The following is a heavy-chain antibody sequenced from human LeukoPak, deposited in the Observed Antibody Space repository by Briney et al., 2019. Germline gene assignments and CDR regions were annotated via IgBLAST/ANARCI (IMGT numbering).Heavy chain of an antibody. V-gene: IGHV1-2*02. J-gene: IGHJ4*02. Sequence: GASVKVSCKASGYTFTDYYMHWVRQAPGQGLEWMGWINPNSGGTKYAQKFEGRVTMTRDTSISTVYMEVSRLRSDDTAVYYCARDTPRYSGYDLDPFEYWGQGTLVTVSS. CDR2: INPNSGGT. CDR1: GYTFTDYY. D-gene: IGHD5-12*01. CDR3: ARDTPRYSGYDLDPFEY.